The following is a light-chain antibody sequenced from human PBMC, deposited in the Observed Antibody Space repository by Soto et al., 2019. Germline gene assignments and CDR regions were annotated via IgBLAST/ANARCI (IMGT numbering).Light chain of an antibody. CDR2: DAS. Sequence: DIQMTQSPSTLSASVGDRVTITCRASQSFTGMLAWYQQKPGKAPKLLTYDASTLESGVPSRFSRSGSAAEITLTTRWLQPADFETEYCQQYHSYCTFGQGTKLEIK. V-gene: IGKV1-5*01. J-gene: IGKJ2*02. CDR3: QQYHSYCT. CDR1: QSFTGM.